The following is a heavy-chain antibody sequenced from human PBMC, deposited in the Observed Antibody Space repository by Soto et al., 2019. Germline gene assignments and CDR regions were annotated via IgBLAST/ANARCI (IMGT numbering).Heavy chain of an antibody. CDR3: ARDAAIGMNDY. D-gene: IGHD1-20*01. J-gene: IGHJ4*02. CDR1: GYTFTSYG. V-gene: IGHV1-18*01. Sequence: ASVKVSCKASGYTFTSYGINWVRQAPGQGLEWMGWISANNGNTHYAQKLQGRVTMTTDTSTSTAYMELRSLRSDDTAVYYCARDAAIGMNDYWGQGTLVTVSS. CDR2: ISANNGNT.